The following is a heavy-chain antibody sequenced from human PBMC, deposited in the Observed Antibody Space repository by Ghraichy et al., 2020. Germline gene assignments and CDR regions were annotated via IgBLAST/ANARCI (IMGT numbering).Heavy chain of an antibody. Sequence: GFLRLSCAASGFTFSSYAMSWVRQAPGKGLEWVSAISGSGGNTYYADSVKGRFTFSRDNSKNTLYLQMNSLRAEDTAVYYCAKDVGRGGGSCFHHWGQGPLVTVSS. CDR1: GFTFSSYA. D-gene: IGHD2-15*01. CDR2: ISGSGGNT. V-gene: IGHV3-23*01. J-gene: IGHJ1*01. CDR3: AKDVGRGGGSCFHH.